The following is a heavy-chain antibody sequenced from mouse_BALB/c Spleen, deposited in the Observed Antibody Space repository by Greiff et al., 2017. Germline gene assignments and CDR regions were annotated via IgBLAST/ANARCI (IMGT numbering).Heavy chain of an antibody. CDR2: IDPETGGT. CDR1: GYTFTDYE. V-gene: IGHV1-15*01. Sequence: QVQLKESGAELVRPGASVTLSCKASGYTFTDYEMHWVKQTPVHGLEWIGAIDPETGGTAYNQKFKGKATLTADKSSSTAYMELRSLTSEDSAVYYCTREREVNYAMDYWGQGTSVTVSS. CDR3: TREREVNYAMDY. J-gene: IGHJ4*01. D-gene: IGHD2-1*01.